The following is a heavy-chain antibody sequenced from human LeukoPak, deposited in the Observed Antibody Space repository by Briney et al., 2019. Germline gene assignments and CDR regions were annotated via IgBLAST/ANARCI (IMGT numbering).Heavy chain of an antibody. V-gene: IGHV5-51*01. J-gene: IGHJ4*02. CDR2: IYPADSDT. Sequence: GEPLKISCRVSGYTFTSSWIGWLRQMPGKGLEWMGIIYPADSDTRYKPSFEGQVTISADKSISTAYLQWSSLKASDTAMYYCARRYCSGGTCYFDYWGQGTLATVSS. D-gene: IGHD2-15*01. CDR3: ARRYCSGGTCYFDY. CDR1: GYTFTSSW.